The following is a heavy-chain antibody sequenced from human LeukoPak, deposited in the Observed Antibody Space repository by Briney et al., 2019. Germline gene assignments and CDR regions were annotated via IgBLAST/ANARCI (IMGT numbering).Heavy chain of an antibody. V-gene: IGHV1-69*05. CDR2: IIPIFGTA. CDR3: ASAGQFPYYYYYYYMDV. J-gene: IGHJ6*03. CDR1: GGTFSSYA. Sequence: WASVKVSCKASGGTFSSYAISWVRQAPGQGLAWMGGIIPIFGTANYAQKFQGRVTITTDESTSTAYMELSSLRAEDTAVYYCASAGQFPYYYYYYYMDVWGKGTTVTVSS.